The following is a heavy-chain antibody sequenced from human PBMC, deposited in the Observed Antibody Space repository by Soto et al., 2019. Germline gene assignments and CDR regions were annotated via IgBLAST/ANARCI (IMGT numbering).Heavy chain of an antibody. CDR2: IYYSGST. J-gene: IGHJ4*02. Sequence: QVQLQESGPGLVKPSETLSLTCTVSGGSISSYYWSWIRQPPGKGLEWIGYIYYSGSTNCNPSLKSRVTISVDTSKNQFSLKLSSVTAADTAVYYCARQLYDDTYYFDYWGQGTLVTVSS. V-gene: IGHV4-59*08. CDR3: ARQLYDDTYYFDY. CDR1: GGSISSYY. D-gene: IGHD3-9*01.